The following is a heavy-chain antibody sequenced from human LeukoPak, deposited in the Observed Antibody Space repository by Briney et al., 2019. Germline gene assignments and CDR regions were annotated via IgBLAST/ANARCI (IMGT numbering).Heavy chain of an antibody. CDR3: ATRPRGYFDY. CDR2: ISGSGGST. CDR1: GFTFSSYA. J-gene: IGHJ4*02. Sequence: GGSLRLSCAASGFTFSSYAMSWVRQAPGKGLEWVSAISGSGGSTYYADSVKGRFTISRDNAKNSLYLQMNSLRAEDTAVYYCATRPRGYFDYWGQGTLVTVSS. V-gene: IGHV3-23*01. D-gene: IGHD3-10*01.